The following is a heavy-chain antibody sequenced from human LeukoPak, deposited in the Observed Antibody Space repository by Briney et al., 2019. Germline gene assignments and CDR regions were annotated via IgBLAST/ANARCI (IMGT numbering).Heavy chain of an antibody. CDR2: INPSGGST. CDR1: VYTFTSYY. D-gene: IGHD1-14*01. CDR3: ARGSRRQDAFDI. V-gene: IGHV1-46*01. Sequence: ASAKVSCKASVYTFTSYYMHWVRQAPGQGLEWMGIINPSGGSTSYAQQFQGRVTMTRDTSTSTVYIELSSLRSEDTAVYYCARGSRRQDAFDIWGQGTMVTVYS. J-gene: IGHJ3*02.